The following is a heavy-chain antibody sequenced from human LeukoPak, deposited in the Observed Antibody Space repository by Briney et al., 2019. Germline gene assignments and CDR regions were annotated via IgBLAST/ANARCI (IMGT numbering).Heavy chain of an antibody. D-gene: IGHD4-17*01. CDR1: GFTFSSYA. CDR3: ARATYYGDYYFDY. V-gene: IGHV3-30-3*01. CDR2: ISYDGSNK. Sequence: PGGSLRLSCAASGFTFSSYAMHWVRQAPGKGLEWVAVISYDGSNKYYADSVKGRFTISRDNSKNSLYLQMNSLGAEDTALYYCARATYYGDYYFDYWGLGTLVTVSS. J-gene: IGHJ4*02.